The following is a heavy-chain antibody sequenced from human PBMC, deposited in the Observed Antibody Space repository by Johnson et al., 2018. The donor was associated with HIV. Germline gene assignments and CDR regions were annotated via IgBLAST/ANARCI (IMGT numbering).Heavy chain of an antibody. CDR3: ARDGAWGHISMIVVVLRHDAFDI. CDR1: GFTFSSYG. Sequence: QVQLVESGGGVVQPGGSLRLSCAASGFTFSSYGMHWVRQAPGKGLEWVAFIRYDGSNKYYADSVKGRFTVSRDNSKNTLYLQMNSLRAEDQAVYYCARDGAWGHISMIVVVLRHDAFDIWGQGTMVTVSS. D-gene: IGHD3-22*01. V-gene: IGHV3-30*02. J-gene: IGHJ3*02. CDR2: IRYDGSNK.